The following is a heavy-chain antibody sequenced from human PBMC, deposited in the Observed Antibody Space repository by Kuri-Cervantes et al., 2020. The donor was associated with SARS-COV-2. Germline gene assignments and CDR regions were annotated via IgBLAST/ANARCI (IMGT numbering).Heavy chain of an antibody. CDR2: IYYSGST. V-gene: IGHV4-59*01. CDR3: AGATYYYDSSGYYFFDY. D-gene: IGHD3-22*01. J-gene: IGHJ4*02. Sequence: ESLKISCTVSGGSISSYYWSWIRQLPGKGLEWIGHIYYSGSTNYNPPLKSRVTISVDTSKNQFSLKLSSVTAADTAVYYCAGATYYYDSSGYYFFDYWGQGTLVTVSS. CDR1: GGSISSYY.